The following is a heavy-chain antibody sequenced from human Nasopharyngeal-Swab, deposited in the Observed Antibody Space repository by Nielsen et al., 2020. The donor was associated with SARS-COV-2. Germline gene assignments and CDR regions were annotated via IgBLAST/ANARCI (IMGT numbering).Heavy chain of an antibody. CDR1: GFGFNNYG. Sequence: GGSLRLSCTASGFGFNNYGMHWVRQAPGKGLEWVAVISYDGINKYNADSVKGRFTISRDNSKDTLYLQMNSLRPEDTAVYYCAKEGPGMFGVVGLDVWGQGTTVTVSS. D-gene: IGHD3-3*01. CDR3: AKEGPGMFGVVGLDV. V-gene: IGHV3-30*18. CDR2: ISYDGINK. J-gene: IGHJ6*02.